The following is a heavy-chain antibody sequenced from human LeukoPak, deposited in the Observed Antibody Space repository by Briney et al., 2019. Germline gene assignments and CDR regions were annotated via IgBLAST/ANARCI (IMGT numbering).Heavy chain of an antibody. J-gene: IGHJ4*02. CDR1: GGSISNGGYY. V-gene: IGHV4-30-2*01. Sequence: SETLSLTCTVSGGSISNGGYYWSWIRQPPGKGLEWIGNIYHSGSTHYNPSLKSRVTISVDRSKNQFSLKLSSVTAADTAVYYRARVNYVRNDYFDYWGQGTLVTVSS. CDR2: IYHSGST. D-gene: IGHD3-10*02. CDR3: ARVNYVRNDYFDY.